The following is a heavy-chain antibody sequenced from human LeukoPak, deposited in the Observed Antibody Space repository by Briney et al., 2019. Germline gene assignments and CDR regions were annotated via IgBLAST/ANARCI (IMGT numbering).Heavy chain of an antibody. CDR2: ISYDGSNK. D-gene: IGHD3-9*01. CDR3: AKPDILTGYYLGYFDY. J-gene: IGHJ4*02. Sequence: GGSLRLSCAASGFTFSGYGMHWVRQAPGKGLEWVAVISYDGSNKYYADSVKGRFTISRDNSKNTLYLQMNSLRAEDTAVYYCAKPDILTGYYLGYFDYWGQGTLVTVSS. CDR1: GFTFSGYG. V-gene: IGHV3-30*18.